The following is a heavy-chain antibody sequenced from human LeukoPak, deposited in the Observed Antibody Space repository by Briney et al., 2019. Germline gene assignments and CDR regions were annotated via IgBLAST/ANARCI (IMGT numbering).Heavy chain of an antibody. J-gene: IGHJ4*02. CDR2: IKIDGSST. Sequence: GGSLRLSCAASGFTFSSYWMHWVRHAPGKGLVWVSRIKIDGSSTFCADSVKGRFTISRDNAKNTPYLQMTSLRAEDTAVYYCARLGARSGSYDYWGQGTLVTVSS. CDR3: ARLGARSGSYDY. V-gene: IGHV3-74*01. D-gene: IGHD3-10*01. CDR1: GFTFSSYW.